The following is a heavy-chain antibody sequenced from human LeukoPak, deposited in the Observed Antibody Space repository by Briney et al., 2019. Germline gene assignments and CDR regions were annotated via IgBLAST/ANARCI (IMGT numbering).Heavy chain of an antibody. Sequence: GGSLRLSCAASGFTFSGYWMHWVRQAPGNGLVWVSHINPDGSGTDCADSVKGRFTVSRDNARNTLYLQLNSLRAEDTAVYYCARDSAAPGADLDYWGQGTLVTVSS. CDR1: GFTFSGYW. D-gene: IGHD6-13*01. CDR3: ARDSAAPGADLDY. V-gene: IGHV3-74*01. J-gene: IGHJ4*02. CDR2: INPDGSGT.